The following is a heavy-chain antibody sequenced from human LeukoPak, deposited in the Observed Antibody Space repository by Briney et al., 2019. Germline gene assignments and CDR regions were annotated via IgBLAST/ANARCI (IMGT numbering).Heavy chain of an antibody. CDR1: GFTFNLYA. CDR2: INDGSTDI. J-gene: IGHJ4*02. Sequence: GGSLRVSCAASGFTFNLYAMNWVRQAPGKGREGVSYINDGSTDIPYADSVQGRFTISRDNARNKLYLQLSSLKAEDTAVSYCARDTFQPGLIDSWSQRTLVTVSS. D-gene: IGHD2-2*01. V-gene: IGHV3-21*05. CDR3: ARDTFQPGLIDS.